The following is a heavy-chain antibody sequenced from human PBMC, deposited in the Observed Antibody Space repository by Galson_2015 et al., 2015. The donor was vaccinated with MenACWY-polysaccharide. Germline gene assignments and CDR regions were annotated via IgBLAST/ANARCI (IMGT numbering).Heavy chain of an antibody. V-gene: IGHV3-48*01. CDR3: ARDFLSKPPYDFYGMDV. D-gene: IGHD3-3*01. CDR2: ISSSSSTI. J-gene: IGHJ6*02. Sequence: SLRLSCAASGFTFSSYSMNWVRQAPGKGLEWVSYISSSSSTIYYADSVKGRFTISRDNAKNSLYLQMNSLRAEDTAVYYCARDFLSKPPYDFYGMDVWGQGTTVTVSS. CDR1: GFTFSSYS.